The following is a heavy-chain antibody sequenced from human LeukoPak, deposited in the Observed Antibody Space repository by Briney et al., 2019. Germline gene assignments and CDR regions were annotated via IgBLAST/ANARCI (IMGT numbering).Heavy chain of an antibody. CDR2: ISYDKSNK. CDR1: GFTFSSYA. V-gene: IGHV3-30*14. Sequence: GGSLRLSCAASGFTFSSYAMHWVRQAPGKGLEWVALISYDKSNKYYADFVKGRFTISRDNSKNTLFVQMNSLRTEDTAVYYCARSGVQWQWLLTYDAFDIWGQGTMVTVSS. J-gene: IGHJ3*02. D-gene: IGHD6-19*01. CDR3: ARSGVQWQWLLTYDAFDI.